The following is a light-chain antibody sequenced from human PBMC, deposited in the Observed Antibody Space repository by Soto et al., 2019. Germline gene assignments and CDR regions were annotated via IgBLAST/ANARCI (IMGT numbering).Light chain of an antibody. V-gene: IGKV3D-20*01. CDR2: DAS. J-gene: IGKJ2*01. Sequence: ETVLTQSPATLSLSPGERATLSCGASQSVSSNYLAWYQQKPGLAPRLLIYDASTRATGIPDRFSGSGSGTAFTLTISRLEPEDFAIEYCQQYCNLPQNTFGQGTKLEI. CDR1: QSVSSNY. CDR3: QQYCNLPQNT.